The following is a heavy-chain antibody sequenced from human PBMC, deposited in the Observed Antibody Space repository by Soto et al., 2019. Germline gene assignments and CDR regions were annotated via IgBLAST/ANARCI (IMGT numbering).Heavy chain of an antibody. J-gene: IGHJ5*02. D-gene: IGHD2-15*01. CDR1: GGSFSGYY. CDR3: ARGPEEWWPRSDWFDP. CDR2: INHSGST. Sequence: PSETLSLTCAVYGGSFSGYYWSWFRQPPGKGLEWIGEINHSGSTNYNPSLKSRVTISVDTSKNQFSLKLSSVTAADTAVYYCARGPEEWWPRSDWFDPWGQGTLVTVSS. V-gene: IGHV4-34*01.